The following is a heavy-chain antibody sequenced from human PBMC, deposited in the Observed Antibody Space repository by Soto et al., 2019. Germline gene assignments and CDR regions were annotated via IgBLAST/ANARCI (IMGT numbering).Heavy chain of an antibody. Sequence: PSETLSLTCTVSGGSISGYSWSWIRQTPGKGLEWMGSISYSGKSNYNPSLMSRVTISLDTSTNQFSLKLRSVTAADTAVYFCAKDSGRMYYDTWSGYAYGMDVWGQGTTVTVSS. J-gene: IGHJ6*02. CDR2: ISYSGKS. D-gene: IGHD3-3*01. CDR3: AKDSGRMYYDTWSGYAYGMDV. CDR1: GGSISGYS. V-gene: IGHV4-59*01.